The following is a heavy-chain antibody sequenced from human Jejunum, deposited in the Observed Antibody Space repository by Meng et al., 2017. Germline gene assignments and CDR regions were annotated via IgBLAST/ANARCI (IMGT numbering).Heavy chain of an antibody. J-gene: IGHJ4*02. CDR2: IYPSGAI. V-gene: IGHV4-4*07. CDR1: GGSISSSY. D-gene: IGHD4-17*01. Sequence: SETLSLTCTVSGGSISSSYWTWIRQPAGKGLEWIGRIYPSGAINYNPSLKSRVTMSVDTSKNQFSLKLGSVTAADTAVYYCARQGADYALDFWGQGTLVTVSS. CDR3: ARQGADYALDF.